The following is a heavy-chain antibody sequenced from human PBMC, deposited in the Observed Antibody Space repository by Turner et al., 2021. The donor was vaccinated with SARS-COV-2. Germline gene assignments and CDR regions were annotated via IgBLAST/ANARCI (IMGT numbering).Heavy chain of an antibody. J-gene: IGHJ3*02. CDR1: GGPISSRRYY. D-gene: IGHD2-21*02. CDR3: ARAYCAGDCSLDDALDI. CDR2: IYSGGST. Sequence: QLRLQESGPGLVRPSETLSLTCSVSGGPISSRRYYWGWIRQPPGKGLEWIGTIYSGGSTYYNPSLKRRVTMSLDSSQNHLSLRLGSVTAADTAVYYCARAYCAGDCSLDDALDIWGQGTLVTLSS. V-gene: IGHV4-39*02.